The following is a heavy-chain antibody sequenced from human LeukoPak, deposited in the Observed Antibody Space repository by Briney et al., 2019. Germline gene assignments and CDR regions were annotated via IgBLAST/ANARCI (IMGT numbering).Heavy chain of an antibody. Sequence: GASVKVSCKASGYTFTSYGISWVRQAPGQGLEWMRWISAYNGNTNYAQKLQGRVTMTTDTSTSTAYMELRSLRSDDTAVYYCAGSIAVAGTHAFDIWGQGTMVTVSS. J-gene: IGHJ3*02. V-gene: IGHV1-18*01. D-gene: IGHD6-19*01. CDR1: GYTFTSYG. CDR2: ISAYNGNT. CDR3: AGSIAVAGTHAFDI.